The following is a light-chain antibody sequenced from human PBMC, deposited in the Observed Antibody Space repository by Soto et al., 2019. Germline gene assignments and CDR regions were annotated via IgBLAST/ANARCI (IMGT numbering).Light chain of an antibody. Sequence: QSVLTQPASVSGSPGQSITISCTGTSSHVGNYKYVSWYQQHPGKAPKLMIYEVSNRPSGVSNRFSGSKSGNTASLTISGLQAEDETDYYCFSYTSSGTYVFGNGTKVTVL. CDR2: EVS. CDR3: FSYTSSGTYV. CDR1: SSHVGNYKY. J-gene: IGLJ1*01. V-gene: IGLV2-14*01.